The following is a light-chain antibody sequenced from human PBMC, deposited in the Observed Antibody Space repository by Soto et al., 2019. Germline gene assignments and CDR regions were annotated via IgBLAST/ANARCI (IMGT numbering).Light chain of an antibody. Sequence: DIQMTQSPSSLSASVGDRVTITCRASQNIGTSLNWYQQKPGKAPTALIYKASTMQGGVPSRFSGSGSGTDFTLTISSLQPEDSVTYYCQQSYSSLVYTFGPGTKLEIK. CDR1: QNIGTS. CDR3: QQSYSSLVYT. CDR2: KAS. V-gene: IGKV1-39*01. J-gene: IGKJ2*01.